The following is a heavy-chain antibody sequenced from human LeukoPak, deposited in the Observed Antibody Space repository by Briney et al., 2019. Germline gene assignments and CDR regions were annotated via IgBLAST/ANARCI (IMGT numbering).Heavy chain of an antibody. CDR1: GFTFGDYT. CDR3: IRGGANSPFDY. D-gene: IGHD1-1*01. V-gene: IGHV3-49*03. Sequence: GGSLRLSCTASGFTFGDYTVTWFRQAPGKGLEWVGFIRSKAYGGTTEHAASVKGRFTISRDDSKSIAYLQTNSLKSDDTALYYCIRGGANSPFDYWGQGTLVTVSS. J-gene: IGHJ4*02. CDR2: IRSKAYGGTT.